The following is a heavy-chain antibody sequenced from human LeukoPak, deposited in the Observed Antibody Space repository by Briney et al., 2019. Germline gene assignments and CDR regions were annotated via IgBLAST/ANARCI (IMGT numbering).Heavy chain of an antibody. CDR2: IYNSGST. Sequence: SETLSLTCTVSGNSISSGDNYWSWIRQPAGKRLEWIGRIYNSGSTDYNPSLKSRVTISVDTSKNQFSLKLSSVTAADTAVYYCARLEYGGYWGQGTLVTVSS. CDR1: GNSISSGDNY. V-gene: IGHV4-61*02. J-gene: IGHJ4*02. D-gene: IGHD4-23*01. CDR3: ARLEYGGY.